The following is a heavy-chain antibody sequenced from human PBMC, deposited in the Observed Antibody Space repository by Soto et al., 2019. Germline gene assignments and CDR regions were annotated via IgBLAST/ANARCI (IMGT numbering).Heavy chain of an antibody. D-gene: IGHD3-22*01. CDR3: ARATYDSSGYEFDY. CDR1: GFTFSRYW. CDR2: TNTDGSGT. Sequence: PGGSLRLSCAASGFTFSRYWMHWVRQAPGKGLLWVSRTNTDGSGTNYADSVKGRFTISRDNAKNTVYLQMNSLRAEDTAVYYCARATYDSSGYEFDYWGREPWSPSPQ. V-gene: IGHV3-74*01. J-gene: IGHJ4*02.